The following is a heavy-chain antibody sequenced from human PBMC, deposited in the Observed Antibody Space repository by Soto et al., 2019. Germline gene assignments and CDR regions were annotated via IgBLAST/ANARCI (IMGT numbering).Heavy chain of an antibody. Sequence: QVQLQESGPGLVKPSETLSLTCTVSGGSVSSGSYYWSWIRQPPGKGLEWIGYIYYSGSTNYNPPLKSRVTISVDTSKNQFSLKLSSVTAADTAVYYCARAYFGETYYFDYWGQGTLVTVSS. CDR3: ARAYFGETYYFDY. D-gene: IGHD3-10*01. CDR2: IYYSGST. V-gene: IGHV4-61*01. J-gene: IGHJ4*02. CDR1: GGSVSSGSYY.